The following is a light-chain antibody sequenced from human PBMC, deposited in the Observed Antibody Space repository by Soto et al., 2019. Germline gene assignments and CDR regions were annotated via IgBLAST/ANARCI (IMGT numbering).Light chain of an antibody. J-gene: IGKJ5*01. CDR3: KPSDNLTQFT. CDR2: DAS. CDR1: QDINNF. Sequence: IEITRSPSSLCSAVGDRVTMTCQSSQDINNFLNWYQQKPGKAPKLLIYDASNLETGVPSRFSGSGSRTDFTLNISSLKHEDIEKYYCKPSDNLTQFTFGQGTRPAIK. V-gene: IGKV1-33*01.